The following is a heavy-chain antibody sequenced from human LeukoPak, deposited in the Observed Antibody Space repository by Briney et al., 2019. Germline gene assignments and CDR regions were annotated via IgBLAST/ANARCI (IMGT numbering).Heavy chain of an antibody. CDR3: ASHRYYFEY. Sequence: GGSLRPSCAASGITFSSYGMNWVRQAPGKGLEWVSYISSTSSPIYYADSVKGRFTISRDNAKNSLYLQMNSLRDEDTAVYYCASHRYYFEYWGQGTLVTVSS. CDR2: ISSTSSPI. V-gene: IGHV3-48*02. J-gene: IGHJ4*02. CDR1: GITFSSYG. D-gene: IGHD1-14*01.